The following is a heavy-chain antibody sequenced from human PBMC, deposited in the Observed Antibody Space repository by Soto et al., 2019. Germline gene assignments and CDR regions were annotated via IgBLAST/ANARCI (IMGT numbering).Heavy chain of an antibody. J-gene: IGHJ6*02. CDR3: ARDASYYSLWSGYYPSRNGMDV. D-gene: IGHD3-3*01. CDR2: IWYDGSKK. V-gene: IGHV3-33*01. CDR1: GFTFSSFG. Sequence: QVQVVESGGGVVQPGRSLRLSCAASGFTFSSFGMHWVRQAPGKGLEWVSLIWYDGSKKSYGDSVKGRFTISRDNSRNTVYLQMNSLIADDTAVYYCARDASYYSLWSGYYPSRNGMDVWGQGTTVTVSS.